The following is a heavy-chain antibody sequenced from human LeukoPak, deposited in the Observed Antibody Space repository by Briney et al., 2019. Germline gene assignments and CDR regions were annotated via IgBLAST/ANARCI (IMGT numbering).Heavy chain of an antibody. CDR1: GFTFSSYG. CDR3: ANAEGDSSGYYHGWFDP. Sequence: PGRSLRLSCAASGFTFSSYGMHWVRQAPGKGLEWVAVISYDGSNKYYADSVKGRFTISRDNSKNTLYLQMNSLRAEDTAVYYCANAEGDSSGYYHGWFDPWGQGTLVTVSS. J-gene: IGHJ5*02. CDR2: ISYDGSNK. V-gene: IGHV3-30*18. D-gene: IGHD3-22*01.